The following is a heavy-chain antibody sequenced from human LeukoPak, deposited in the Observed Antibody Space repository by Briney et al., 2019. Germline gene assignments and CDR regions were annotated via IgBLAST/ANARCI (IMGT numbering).Heavy chain of an antibody. CDR1: GWTFSAYS. CDR3: ARAHHYGGNWFDP. J-gene: IGHJ5*02. CDR2: ISSSSSYI. Sequence: GGSLRLSCAASGWTFSAYSMNCVRQAPGKGLEWVSSISSSSSYIYYADSVKGRFTISRDNAKNSLYLQMNSLRAEDTAVYYCARAHHYGGNWFDPWGQGTLVTVSS. V-gene: IGHV3-21*01. D-gene: IGHD4-23*01.